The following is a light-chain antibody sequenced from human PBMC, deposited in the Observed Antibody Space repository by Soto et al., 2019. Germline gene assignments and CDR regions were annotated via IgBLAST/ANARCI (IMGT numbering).Light chain of an antibody. CDR3: SSYTSSSTLV. Sequence: QSALTQPPSASGSPGQSVTISCTGTSSDVGGYNYVSWYQQHPGKAPRLVIYEVTKRPSGVPDRFSGSKSGNTASLTVSGLQADDEADYYCSSYTSSSTLVFGTGTKVTVL. CDR1: SSDVGGYNY. J-gene: IGLJ1*01. CDR2: EVT. V-gene: IGLV2-8*01.